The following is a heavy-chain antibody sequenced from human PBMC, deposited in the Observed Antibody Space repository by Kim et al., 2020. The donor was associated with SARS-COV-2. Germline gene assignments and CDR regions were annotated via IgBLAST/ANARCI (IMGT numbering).Heavy chain of an antibody. J-gene: IGHJ4*02. CDR3: ARHLDCSSNSCCLDY. Sequence: GESLKISCKGSGYSFTSYWIGWVRQMPGKGLEWMGIIYPGDSDIRYSPSFQGQVTISADKSISTAYLQWSSLKASDTAMFYCARHLDCSSNSCCLDYWGQGTLVTVSS. V-gene: IGHV5-51*01. CDR1: GYSFTSYW. CDR2: IYPGDSDI. D-gene: IGHD2-2*01.